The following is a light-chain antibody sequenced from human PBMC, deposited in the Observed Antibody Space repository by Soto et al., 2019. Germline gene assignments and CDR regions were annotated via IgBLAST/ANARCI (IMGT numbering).Light chain of an antibody. V-gene: IGKV3-15*01. CDR1: QRVSNN. CDR3: KQYKEWPPFT. CDR2: GAS. J-gene: IGKJ5*01. Sequence: EILMTPSPATLSVSPVVTATLSCRASQRVSNNLAWYQQKPGQAPRLLILGASTRATGIPARFSGSGSGTEFTLSISSLQSEDFAVYYCKQYKEWPPFTFGQGRLLEI.